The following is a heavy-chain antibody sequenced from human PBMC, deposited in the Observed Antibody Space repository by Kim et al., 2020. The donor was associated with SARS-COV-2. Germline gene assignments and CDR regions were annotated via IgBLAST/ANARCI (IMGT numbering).Heavy chain of an antibody. CDR2: ISHSGTT. Sequence: SETLSLTCAVSDESFSDDYWSAYYWTWIRQAPGEGLEWVGEISHSGTTNYNPSLKSRVTISVDTSKKQFSLKVSSVTAADTATYFRAGGGGTIFGNSYF. CDR1: DESFSDDYWSAYY. J-gene: IGHJ2*01. V-gene: IGHV4-34*01. CDR3: AGGGGTIFGNSYF. D-gene: IGHD3-3*01.